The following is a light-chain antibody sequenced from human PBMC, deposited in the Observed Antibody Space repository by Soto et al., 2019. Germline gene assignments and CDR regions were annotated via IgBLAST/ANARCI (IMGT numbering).Light chain of an antibody. CDR3: QQRYSTPT. CDR1: QSISSY. V-gene: IGKV1-39*01. J-gene: IGKJ2*01. Sequence: DVEMTQSPSSLSASLGDRATITCRASQSISSYDKWYQQKPGKAPILLIYGSSSLQSGVASRFSSSGSGTDLTLTISSLEHEDFATYYRQQRYSTPTFGQGTKVDIK. CDR2: GSS.